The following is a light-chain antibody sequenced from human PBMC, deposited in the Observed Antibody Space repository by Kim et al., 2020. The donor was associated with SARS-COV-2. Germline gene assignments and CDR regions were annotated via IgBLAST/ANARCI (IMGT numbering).Light chain of an antibody. V-gene: IGKV3-11*01. J-gene: IGKJ2*01. CDR1: RSVSSY. CDR3: QQRSNWYT. CDR2: DAS. Sequence: LSLSPGDSSALSGRASRSVSSYLARYQQRPGQAPRLLNYDASNRAAGIPARFSGSVSGTDFTLTISSLEPEDCAVYYCQQRSNWYTFGQGTKLEI.